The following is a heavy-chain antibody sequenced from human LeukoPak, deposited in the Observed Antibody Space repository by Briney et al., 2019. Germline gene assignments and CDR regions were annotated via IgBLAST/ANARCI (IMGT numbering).Heavy chain of an antibody. CDR2: IYYSGST. V-gene: IGHV4-61*03. J-gene: IGHJ5*02. Sequence: ASETLSLTCTVSGGSISSGDYYWSWIRQPPGKGLEWIGYIYYSGSTNYNPSLKSRVTISVDTSKNHFSLKLSSVTAADTAVYYCARGSSRGWFDPWGQGTLVTVSS. CDR3: ARGSSRGWFDP. CDR1: GGSISSGDYY.